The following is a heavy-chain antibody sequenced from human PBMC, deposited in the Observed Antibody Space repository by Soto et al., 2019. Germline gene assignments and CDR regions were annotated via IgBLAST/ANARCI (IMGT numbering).Heavy chain of an antibody. J-gene: IGHJ6*02. CDR1: GGSVSSGSYH. CDR2: IFFTGST. V-gene: IGHV4-61*01. Sequence: QVQLQESGPGLVKPSETLSLTCTVSGGSVSSGSYHWSWIRQPPGKGLEWIGYIFFTGSTNYNPSLKSRVTISVDTSKIQFSLKLRSVTAADTAVYYCARDGHGMDVWGQGTTVTVSS. CDR3: ARDGHGMDV.